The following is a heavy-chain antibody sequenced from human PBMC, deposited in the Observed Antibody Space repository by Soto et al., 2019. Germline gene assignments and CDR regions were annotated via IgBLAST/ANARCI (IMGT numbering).Heavy chain of an antibody. V-gene: IGHV3-9*01. CDR2: IRWNSGSI. CDR1: GFIFDDYG. D-gene: IGHD2-2*01. CDR3: AKGGYCSGTSCLGAFDI. Sequence: EVQLVESGGGLVQPGRSLRLSCAASGFIFDDYGMHWVRQAPGKGLEWVSGIRWNSGSIDYADSVKGRFTVSRDNAKNSLYLQMNSLRAEDTALYYCAKGGYCSGTSCLGAFDIWGQGTMVTVSS. J-gene: IGHJ3*02.